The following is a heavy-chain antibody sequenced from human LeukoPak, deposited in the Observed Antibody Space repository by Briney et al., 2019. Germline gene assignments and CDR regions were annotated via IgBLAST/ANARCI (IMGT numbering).Heavy chain of an antibody. V-gene: IGHV3-23*01. Sequence: GGSLRLSCAASGFTFSSYSMNWVRQAPGRGLEWVSAISGSGGSTYYADSVKGRFTISRDNSKNTLYLQMNSLRAEDTAVYYCAKDSLDGDPLGDWFDPWGQGTLVTVSS. J-gene: IGHJ5*02. CDR1: GFTFSSYS. CDR2: ISGSGGST. D-gene: IGHD4-17*01. CDR3: AKDSLDGDPLGDWFDP.